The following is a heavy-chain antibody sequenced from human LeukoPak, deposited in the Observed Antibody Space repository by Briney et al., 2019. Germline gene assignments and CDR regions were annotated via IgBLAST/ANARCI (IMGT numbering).Heavy chain of an antibody. J-gene: IGHJ3*02. CDR1: GYTFTNYD. V-gene: IGHV1-8*03. D-gene: IGHD3-3*01. CDR2: MNPDSGNT. Sequence: ASVKVSCKASGYTFTNYDINWVRQATGQGLEWLGWMNPDSGNTGYGQNFQGRVTLSRDTSISTAYMELSGLRSEDTAVYYCTREGDFWDFHIWGQGTMVTVSS. CDR3: TREGDFWDFHI.